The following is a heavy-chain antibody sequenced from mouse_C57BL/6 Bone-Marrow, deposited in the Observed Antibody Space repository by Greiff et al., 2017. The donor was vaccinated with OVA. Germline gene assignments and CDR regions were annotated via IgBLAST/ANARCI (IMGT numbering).Heavy chain of an antibody. CDR1: GFTFSSYG. Sequence: DVHLVESGGDLVKPGGSLKLSCAASGFTFSSYGMSWVRQTPDKRLEWVATISSGGSYTYYPDSVKGRFTISRDNAKNTLYLQMSSLKSEDTAMYYCARLLWLRRFDYWGQGTTLTVSS. D-gene: IGHD2-2*01. V-gene: IGHV5-6*01. CDR3: ARLLWLRRFDY. J-gene: IGHJ2*01. CDR2: ISSGGSYT.